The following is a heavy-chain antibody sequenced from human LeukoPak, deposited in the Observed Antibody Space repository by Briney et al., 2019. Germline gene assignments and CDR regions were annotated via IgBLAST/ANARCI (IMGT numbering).Heavy chain of an antibody. CDR1: GDSVSRNSAA. J-gene: IGHJ5*02. D-gene: IGHD6-13*01. V-gene: IGHV6-1*01. Sequence: SQTLSLTCALSGDSVSRNSAAWNWIRQSPSRGLEWLGRTYYRSKWFNDYAVSVKSRITINPDTSKNQLSLQLNSVTPEDTAVYYCARELYSSSWYGPPQFDPWGQGTLVTVSS. CDR2: TYYRSKWFN. CDR3: ARELYSSSWYGPPQFDP.